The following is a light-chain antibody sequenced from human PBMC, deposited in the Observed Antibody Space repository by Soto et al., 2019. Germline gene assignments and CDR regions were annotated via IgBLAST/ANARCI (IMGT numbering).Light chain of an antibody. CDR2: NNN. J-gene: IGLJ3*02. CDR1: LSNIRRNT. CDR3: AVWDDSLDAWL. V-gene: IGLV1-44*01. Sequence: QPVLIQPPSASGTPGQRVTISCSGGLSNIRRNTVSWYQQVPGTAPKLLIYNNNKRPSGVPDRCSGSKSDTSASLDISGLQSDDEADYFCAVWDDSLDAWLFGGGTKLTVL.